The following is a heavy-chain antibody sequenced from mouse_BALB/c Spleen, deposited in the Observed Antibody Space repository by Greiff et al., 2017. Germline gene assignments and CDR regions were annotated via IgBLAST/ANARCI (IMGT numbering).Heavy chain of an antibody. D-gene: IGHD1-1*01. V-gene: IGHV5-6*02. Sequence: DVKLVESGGDLVKPGGSLKLSCAASGFTFSSYGMSWVRQTPDKRLEWVATISSGGSYTYYPDSVKGRFTISRDNAKNTLYLQMSSLKSEDTAMYYCARQYSYGSTSPYYFDYWGQGTTLTVSS. CDR3: ARQYSYGSTSPYYFDY. CDR2: ISSGGSYT. J-gene: IGHJ2*01. CDR1: GFTFSSYG.